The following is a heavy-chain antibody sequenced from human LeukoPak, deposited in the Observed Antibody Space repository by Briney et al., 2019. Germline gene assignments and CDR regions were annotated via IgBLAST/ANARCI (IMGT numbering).Heavy chain of an antibody. J-gene: IGHJ4*02. Sequence: ASVKVSCKASGYTFTSYYMNWVRQAPGQGLEWMGIINPSGGSTRYAQKFQGRVTMTRDTSTSTVYMELSGLRSEYTAVYYCAKGRGDSTSWPIDYWGQGTLVTVSS. V-gene: IGHV1-46*01. CDR2: INPSGGST. CDR3: AKGRGDSTSWPIDY. CDR1: GYTFTSYY. D-gene: IGHD6-13*01.